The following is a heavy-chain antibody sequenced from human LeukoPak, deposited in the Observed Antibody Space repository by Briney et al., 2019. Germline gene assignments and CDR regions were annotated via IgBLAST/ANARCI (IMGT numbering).Heavy chain of an antibody. V-gene: IGHV1-8*01. CDR1: GYTFTSYD. D-gene: IGHD3-3*01. CDR3: ARTPTRNYDFRSGDAFDI. J-gene: IGHJ3*02. CDR2: MNPNSGNT. Sequence: ASVKVSCKASGYTFTSYDINWVRQATGQGLEWMGWMNPNSGNTGYAQKFQGRVTMTRNTSISTAYMELSSLRSEDTAVYYCARTPTRNYDFRSGDAFDIWGQGTMVTVSS.